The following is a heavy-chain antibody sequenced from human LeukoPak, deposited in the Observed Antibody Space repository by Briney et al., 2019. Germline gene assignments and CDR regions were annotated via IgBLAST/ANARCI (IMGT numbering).Heavy chain of an antibody. Sequence: GGSLRLSCAASRFTFSSYSMNWVRQAPGKGLEWISSITSSSSYTFYADSVKGRFTISRDNAKNSLYLQMNSLRAEDTAVYYCARETFCTSTRCPIGDHFDYWGQGTLVTVSS. D-gene: IGHD2-2*01. CDR3: ARETFCTSTRCPIGDHFDY. V-gene: IGHV3-21*01. CDR1: RFTFSSYS. J-gene: IGHJ4*02. CDR2: ITSSSSYT.